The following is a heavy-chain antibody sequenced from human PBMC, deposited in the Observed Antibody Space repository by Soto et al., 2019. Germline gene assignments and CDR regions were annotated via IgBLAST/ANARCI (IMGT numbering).Heavy chain of an antibody. CDR1: GFTFSSYA. D-gene: IGHD1-7*01. V-gene: IGHV3-23*01. Sequence: WSLSLSCAASGFTFSSYAMSWVRQAPGKGLEWVSAISGSGGSTYYADSVKGRFTISRDNSKNTLYLQMNSLRAEDTAVYYCAKAADWNYPFYGMDVWGQGTTVTVSS. J-gene: IGHJ6*02. CDR2: ISGSGGST. CDR3: AKAADWNYPFYGMDV.